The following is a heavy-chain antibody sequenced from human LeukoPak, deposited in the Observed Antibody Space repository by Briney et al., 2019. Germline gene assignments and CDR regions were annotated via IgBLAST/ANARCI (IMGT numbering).Heavy chain of an antibody. J-gene: IGHJ4*02. Sequence: GGSLRLSCAASEFSFSTYWMAWVRQAPGKGLEWVGNIHKDGRVMFYAASVKGRFTISRDNAKNSLYLDMNSLRDEDTAIYYCASSHDSSGNDWGQGTLVTVTS. CDR1: EFSFSTYW. CDR3: ASSHDSSGND. V-gene: IGHV3-7*03. D-gene: IGHD3-22*01. CDR2: IHKDGRVM.